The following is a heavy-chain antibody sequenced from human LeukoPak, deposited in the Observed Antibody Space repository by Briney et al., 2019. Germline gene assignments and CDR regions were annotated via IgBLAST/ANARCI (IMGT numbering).Heavy chain of an antibody. CDR3: ARDREGDYIWGSYRPDWFDP. CDR2: ISSSSYI. CDR1: GFTFSSYT. Sequence: PGGSLRLSCAASGFTFSSYTMNWVRPAPGKGLEWVSSISSSSYIYYADSVKGRFTISRDNAKNLLYLQMNSLRAEDTAVYYCARDREGDYIWGSYRPDWFDPWGQGTLVTVSS. J-gene: IGHJ5*02. D-gene: IGHD3-16*02. V-gene: IGHV3-21*01.